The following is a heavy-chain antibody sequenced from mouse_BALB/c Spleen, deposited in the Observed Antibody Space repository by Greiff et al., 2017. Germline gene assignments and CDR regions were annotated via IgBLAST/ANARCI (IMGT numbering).Heavy chain of an antibody. J-gene: IGHJ2*01. V-gene: IGHV5-12-1*01. Sequence: DVMLVESGGGLVKPGGSLKLSCAASGFAFSSYYMSWVRQTPEKRLELVAYISSGGGSTYYPDTVKGRFTISRDNAKNTLYLQMSSLKSEDTAMYYCARLRSGRGNFDYWGQGTTLTVSS. D-gene: IGHD1-3*01. CDR2: ISSGGGST. CDR1: GFAFSSYY. CDR3: ARLRSGRGNFDY.